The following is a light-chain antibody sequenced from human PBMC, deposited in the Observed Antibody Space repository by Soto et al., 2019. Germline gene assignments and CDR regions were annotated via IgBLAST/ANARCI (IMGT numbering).Light chain of an antibody. V-gene: IGKV3-11*01. J-gene: IGKJ5*01. CDR3: QQRRHWPPSIT. CDR2: DAS. CDR1: QSVGNN. Sequence: EIVMTQSPATLSVSPGERTTLSCRASQSVGNNLAWYQQKPGQAPRLLVYDASNRATGIPARFSGSGSGTDFTLTISSLEPEDFAVYYCQQRRHWPPSITFGQGTRLEIK.